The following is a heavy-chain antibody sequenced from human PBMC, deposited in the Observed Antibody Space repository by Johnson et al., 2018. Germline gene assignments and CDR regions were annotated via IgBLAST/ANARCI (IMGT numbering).Heavy chain of an antibody. CDR1: GFTFTDYA. D-gene: IGHD2-21*02. J-gene: IGHJ4*02. CDR2: INWNGDNI. Sequence: VQLVQSGGGLVQPGRSLRLSCAASGFTFTDYAIHWVRRAPGKGLEWVAAINWNGDNIAYADSVKGRFTISRDNAKKSLYLQMNSLRPEDTALYYCVKGRGSKTVPPYFDYWGQGTLVTVSS. CDR3: VKGRGSKTVPPYFDY. V-gene: IGHV3-9*01.